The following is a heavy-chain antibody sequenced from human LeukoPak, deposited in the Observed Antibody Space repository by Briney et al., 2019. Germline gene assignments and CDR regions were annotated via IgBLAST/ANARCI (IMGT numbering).Heavy chain of an antibody. J-gene: IGHJ3*02. Sequence: TGGSLRLSCAASGFTFSDYYMSWIRQAPGKGLEWVSYISSSGSTIYYADSVKGRFTISRDNAKNSLYLQMNSLRAEDTAVYYCARTTSVSYVGDAFDIWGQGTMVTVSS. CDR3: ARTTSVSYVGDAFDI. CDR2: ISSSGSTI. CDR1: GFTFSDYY. D-gene: IGHD1-26*01. V-gene: IGHV3-11*04.